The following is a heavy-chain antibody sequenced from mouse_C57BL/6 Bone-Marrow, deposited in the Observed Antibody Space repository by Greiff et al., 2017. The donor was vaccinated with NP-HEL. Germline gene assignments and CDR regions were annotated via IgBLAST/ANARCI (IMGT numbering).Heavy chain of an antibody. J-gene: IGHJ3*01. D-gene: IGHD1-1*01. CDR2: IDPENGDT. V-gene: IGHV14-4*01. CDR1: GFNIKDDY. Sequence: EVQLQQSGAELVRPGASVKLSCTASGFNIKDDYMHWVKQRPEQGLEWIGWIDPENGDTEYASKFQGKATITADTSSNTAYLQLSSLTSEDTAVXYCTTDGSSFWGQGTLVTVSA. CDR3: TTDGSSF.